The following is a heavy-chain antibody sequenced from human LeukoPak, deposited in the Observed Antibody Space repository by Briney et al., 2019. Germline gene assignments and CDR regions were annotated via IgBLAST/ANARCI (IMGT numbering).Heavy chain of an antibody. CDR2: INPNSGGT. Sequence: ASVKVSCKASGYTFTSYGISWVRQAPGQGLEWMGWINPNSGGTNYAQKFQGRVTMTRDTSISTAYMELSRLRSDDTAVYYCARVRLSAAYMDVWGKGTTVTISS. V-gene: IGHV1-2*02. D-gene: IGHD2-15*01. J-gene: IGHJ6*03. CDR3: ARVRLSAAYMDV. CDR1: GYTFTSYG.